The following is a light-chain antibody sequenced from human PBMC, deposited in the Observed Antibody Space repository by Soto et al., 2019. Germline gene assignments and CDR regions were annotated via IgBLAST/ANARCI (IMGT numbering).Light chain of an antibody. CDR2: AAS. CDR1: QSISSY. V-gene: IGKV1-39*01. J-gene: IGKJ1*01. Sequence: DIQMTQSPSSLSASVGDRVTITCRASQSISSYLNWYQQKPGKAPKLLIYAASSLQSGVPSRFSGSGSGTEFTLTISSLQPDDFATYYCQQSYTTWTFGQGTKVDIK. CDR3: QQSYTTWT.